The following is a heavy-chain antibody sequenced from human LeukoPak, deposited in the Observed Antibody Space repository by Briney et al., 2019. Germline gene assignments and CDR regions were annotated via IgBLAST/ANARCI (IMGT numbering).Heavy chain of an antibody. V-gene: IGHV3-53*01. CDR1: GFTVSSNY. CDR2: IYSGGST. CDR3: ARDRRVQGLINYYYMDV. D-gene: IGHD3-10*01. Sequence: GGSLRLSCAAPGFTVSSNYLTWFRKVQGKGWEGASVIYSGGSTYYADSVKGRFTISRDNSKNTLYLQMNSLRAEDTAVYYCARDRRVQGLINYYYMDVWGKGTTVTVSS. J-gene: IGHJ6*03.